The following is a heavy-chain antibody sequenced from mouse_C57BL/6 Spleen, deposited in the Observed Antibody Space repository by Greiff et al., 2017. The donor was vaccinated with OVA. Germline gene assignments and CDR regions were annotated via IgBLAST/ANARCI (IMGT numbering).Heavy chain of an antibody. CDR1: GYTFTDYY. CDR3: ARRYGSSYDYAMDY. Sequence: VQLKESGPVLVKPGASVKMSCKASGYTFTDYYMNWVKQSHGKSLEWIGVINPYNGGTSYNQKFKGKATLTVDKSSSTAYMELNSLTSEDSAVYYCARRYGSSYDYAMDYWGQGTSVTVSS. CDR2: INPYNGGT. J-gene: IGHJ4*01. V-gene: IGHV1-19*01. D-gene: IGHD1-1*01.